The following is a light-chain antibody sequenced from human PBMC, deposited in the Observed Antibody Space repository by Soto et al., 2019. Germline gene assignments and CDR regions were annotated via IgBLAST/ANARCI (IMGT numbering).Light chain of an antibody. CDR2: ATS. V-gene: IGKV3D-20*02. Sequence: EIVLTQSPGTLSLSPGERATLSCRASQSVVSINLAWYQQKPGQAPSLLIYATSSRATGIPARFSGSGSETDFTLTISSLEPEDFGVYYCLHRMNWPLTFGQGTRLEI. CDR1: QSVVSIN. J-gene: IGKJ5*01. CDR3: LHRMNWPLT.